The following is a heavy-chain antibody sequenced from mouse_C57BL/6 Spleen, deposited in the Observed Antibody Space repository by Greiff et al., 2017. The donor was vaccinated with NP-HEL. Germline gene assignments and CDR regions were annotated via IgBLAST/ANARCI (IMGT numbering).Heavy chain of an antibody. D-gene: IGHD2-4*01. CDR3: ARDDYDYVWFAY. CDR2: ISDGGSYT. CDR1: GFTFSSYA. V-gene: IGHV5-4*01. Sequence: EVKLQESGGGLVKPGGSLKLSCAASGFTFSSYAMSWVRQTPEKRLEWVATISDGGSYTYYPDNVKGRFTISRDNAKNNLYLQMSHLKSEDTAMYYCARDDYDYVWFAYWGQGTLVTVSA. J-gene: IGHJ3*01.